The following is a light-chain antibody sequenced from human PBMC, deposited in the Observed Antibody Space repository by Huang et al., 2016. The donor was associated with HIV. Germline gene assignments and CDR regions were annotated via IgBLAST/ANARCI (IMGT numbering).Light chain of an antibody. CDR2: GAS. CDR3: QQSNDWPPYT. V-gene: IGKV3-15*01. J-gene: IGKJ2*01. CDR1: QSVSSN. Sequence: EIVMTQSPVTLSVSPGESATLSCRASQSVSSNLAWYQQKPGQAPRLLIYGASTRATGIPARVSGSGSGKEFTLTISNLQSEDFAVYYCQQSNDWPPYTFGQGTKLEIK.